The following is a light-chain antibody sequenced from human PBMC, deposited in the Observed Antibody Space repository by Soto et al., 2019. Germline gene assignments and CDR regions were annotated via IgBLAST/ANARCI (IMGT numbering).Light chain of an antibody. Sequence: EIVMTQSPATLSVSPGERATLSCRASQSIGINLAWYQQRPGQAPRLLVYGASTRATGIPARFSGIGSGTEFTLTISSLQSEDFAVYYCQQHSDWPPYTFGQGTKLEI. CDR3: QQHSDWPPYT. CDR1: QSIGIN. J-gene: IGKJ2*01. CDR2: GAS. V-gene: IGKV3-15*01.